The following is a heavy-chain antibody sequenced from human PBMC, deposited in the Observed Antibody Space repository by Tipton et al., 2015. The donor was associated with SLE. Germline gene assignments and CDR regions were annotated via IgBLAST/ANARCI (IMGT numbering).Heavy chain of an antibody. CDR3: ARAMSQHGFDI. V-gene: IGHV4-31*03. Sequence: LRLSCTASGDSIRTTGYYWSWIRQQPGKGLEWIGYIYYSGSLYYNPSLSSRLTISIDTSKNQFSLKLGSVTAADTAIYYWARAMSQHGFDIWGQGTMVTASS. CDR1: GDSIRTTGYY. D-gene: IGHD2-2*01. CDR2: IYYSGSL. J-gene: IGHJ3*02.